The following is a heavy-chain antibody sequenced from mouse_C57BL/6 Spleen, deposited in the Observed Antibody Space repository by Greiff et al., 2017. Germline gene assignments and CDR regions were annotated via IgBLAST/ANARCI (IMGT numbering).Heavy chain of an antibody. CDR1: GFTFSSYA. Sequence: EVQVVESGGGLVKPGGSLKLSCAASGFTFSSYAMSWVRQTPEKRLEWVATISDGGSYTYYPDNVKGRFTISRDNAKNNLYLQMSHLKSEDTAMYYCARDGYDGYYTLTYWGQGTLVTVSA. V-gene: IGHV5-4*01. CDR2: ISDGGSYT. D-gene: IGHD2-3*01. CDR3: ARDGYDGYYTLTY. J-gene: IGHJ3*01.